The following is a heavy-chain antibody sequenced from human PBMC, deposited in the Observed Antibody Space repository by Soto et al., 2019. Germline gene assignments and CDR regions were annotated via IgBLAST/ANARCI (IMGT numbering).Heavy chain of an antibody. CDR3: AKDGIAAAGLAHNWFDP. V-gene: IGHV3-23*01. CDR1: GFTFSSYA. J-gene: IGHJ5*02. D-gene: IGHD6-13*01. CDR2: ISGSGGST. Sequence: GGSLRLSCAASGFTFSSYAMSWVRQAPGKGLEWVSAISGSGGSTYYADSVKGRFTISRDNSKNTLYLQMNSLRAEDTAVYYCAKDGIAAAGLAHNWFDPWGQGTLVTVSS.